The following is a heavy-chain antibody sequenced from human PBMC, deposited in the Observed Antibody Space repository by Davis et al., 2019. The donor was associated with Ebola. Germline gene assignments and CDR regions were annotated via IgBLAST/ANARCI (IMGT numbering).Heavy chain of an antibody. V-gene: IGHV6-1*01. J-gene: IGHJ4*02. CDR2: TYYTSKWHN. CDR1: GDSVYGNNGA. D-gene: IGHD5-12*01. Sequence: HSQTLSLTCAISGDSVYGNNGAWNWIRQSPSRGLDWLGRTYYTSKWHNDYAVSVKSRITIDLDTSKNQLSLQLDSVTPEDTAVYYCARGWLRSGFDSWGQGTLVTVSS. CDR3: ARGWLRSGFDS.